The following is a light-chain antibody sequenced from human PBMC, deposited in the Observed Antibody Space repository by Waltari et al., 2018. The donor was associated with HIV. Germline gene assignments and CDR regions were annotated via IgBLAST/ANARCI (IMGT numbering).Light chain of an antibody. J-gene: IGKJ2*01. V-gene: IGKV1-39*01. CDR2: AAS. Sequence: DIQMNQSPYSLSASVGDRVTITCRSSQTISSNLNWYQQKAGKSPKLLIYAASSLQRGVPSSFSGSGSGTAFTLTISSLQPEDFATYYCQQTYSTPGTFGQGTKLEIK. CDR1: QTISSN. CDR3: QQTYSTPGT.